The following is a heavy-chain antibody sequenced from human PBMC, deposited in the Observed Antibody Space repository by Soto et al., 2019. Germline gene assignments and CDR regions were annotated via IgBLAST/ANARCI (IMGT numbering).Heavy chain of an antibody. Sequence: GGSLRLSCAASGFTFSSYSMNWVRQAPGKGLEWVSSISSSSSYIYYADSVKGRFTISRDNAKNSLYLQMNSLRAEDTAVYYCAREGLTGDAFDIWGLWTMVTVS. J-gene: IGHJ3*02. V-gene: IGHV3-21*01. CDR2: ISSSSSYI. D-gene: IGHD7-27*01. CDR1: GFTFSSYS. CDR3: AREGLTGDAFDI.